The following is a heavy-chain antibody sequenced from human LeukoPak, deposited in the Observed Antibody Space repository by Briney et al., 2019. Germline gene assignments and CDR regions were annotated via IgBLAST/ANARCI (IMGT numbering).Heavy chain of an antibody. V-gene: IGHV4-38-2*02. CDR2: IYYSGST. D-gene: IGHD6-19*01. Sequence: SETLSLTCTVSGYSISSGYFWGWIRQTPGKGLEWIGSIYYSGSTYYNPSLKSRVTISVDTSKNQFSLKLSSVTAADTAVYYCARQGSGWAPYYFDYWGQGTLVTVSS. CDR1: GYSISSGYF. J-gene: IGHJ4*02. CDR3: ARQGSGWAPYYFDY.